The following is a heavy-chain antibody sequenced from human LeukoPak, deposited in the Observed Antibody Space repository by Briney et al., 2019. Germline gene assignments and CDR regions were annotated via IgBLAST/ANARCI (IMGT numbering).Heavy chain of an antibody. CDR3: ARDGGFSVVPAADWPPDY. CDR2: IWYEGSDI. J-gene: IGHJ4*02. CDR1: GFTFSRYA. Sequence: GGSLRLSCAASGFTFSRYAMSWVRQAPGKGLEWVAVIWYEGSDIYYADSVKCRFTISRDNSKNTPYLQMNSLRAEDTAVHYCARDGGFSVVPAADWPPDYWGQGTLVTVSS. V-gene: IGHV3-33*08. D-gene: IGHD2-2*01.